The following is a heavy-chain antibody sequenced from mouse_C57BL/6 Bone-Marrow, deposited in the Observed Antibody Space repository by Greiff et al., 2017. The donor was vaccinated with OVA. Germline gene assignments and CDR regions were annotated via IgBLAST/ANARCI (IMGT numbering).Heavy chain of an antibody. Sequence: VKLVESGAELVKPGASVKMSCKASGYTFTTYPIEWMKQNHGKSLEWIGNFHPYNDDTKYNEKFKGKATLTVEKSSSTVYLELSRLTSDDSAVYYCARRGDYDEKGYAMDYWGQGTSVTVSS. J-gene: IGHJ4*01. CDR2: FHPYNDDT. CDR3: ARRGDYDEKGYAMDY. CDR1: GYTFTTYP. V-gene: IGHV1-47*01. D-gene: IGHD2-4*01.